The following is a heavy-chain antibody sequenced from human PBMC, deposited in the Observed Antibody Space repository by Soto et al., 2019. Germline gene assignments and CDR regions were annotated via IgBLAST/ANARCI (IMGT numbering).Heavy chain of an antibody. CDR2: IHHSGST. Sequence: QVQLQESGPGLVKASQTLSLTCNVSGGSISSGGYYWTWIRQHPGTGLEWIGNIHHSGSTFYNPSLKGSVSISVDTSKTRFSLKLSSVTAADTAVYFCVRGVLSWGQGTLVTVSS. D-gene: IGHD3-10*01. CDR3: VRGVLS. J-gene: IGHJ1*01. CDR1: GGSISSGGYY. V-gene: IGHV4-31*03.